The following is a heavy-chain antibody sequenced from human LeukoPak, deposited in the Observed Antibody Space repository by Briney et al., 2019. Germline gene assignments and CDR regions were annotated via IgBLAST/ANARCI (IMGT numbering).Heavy chain of an antibody. J-gene: IGHJ4*02. CDR3: VRDYRGGWNDY. D-gene: IGHD1-26*01. Sequence: ETLSLTCTVSGGSISSSSYYWGWIRQPPGKGLECVAKIREDGNEKHYVDSVKGRFTISRDNAKNSLFLQMNNLRVDDTAVYYCVRDYRGGWNDYWGQGTLVTVSS. CDR2: IREDGNEK. V-gene: IGHV3-7*01. CDR1: GGSISSSSYY.